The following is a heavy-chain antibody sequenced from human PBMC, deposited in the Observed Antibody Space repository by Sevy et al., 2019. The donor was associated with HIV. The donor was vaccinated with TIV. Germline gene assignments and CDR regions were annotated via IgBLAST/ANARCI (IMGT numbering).Heavy chain of an antibody. V-gene: IGHV3-7*03. CDR2: IKRDGTEK. D-gene: IGHD2-2*01. CDR3: ARDCSSSSCLWGMDV. J-gene: IGHJ6*02. CDR1: GFTFSSYW. Sequence: GGSLRLSCAASGFTFSSYWMSWVRQAPGKGLEWVAHIKRDGTEKYYVDSVKGRFTISRDNAKNSLNLQMNSLRAEDTAVYDCARDCSSSSCLWGMDVWGQGTTVTVSS.